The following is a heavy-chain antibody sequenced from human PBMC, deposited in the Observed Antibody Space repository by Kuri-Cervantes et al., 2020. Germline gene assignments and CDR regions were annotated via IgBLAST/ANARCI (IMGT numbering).Heavy chain of an antibody. V-gene: IGHV3-30-3*01. D-gene: IGHD1-14*01. CDR3: ARGGMDV. Sequence: GGSLRLSCAASGFTFSSYAMHWVRQAPGKGLEWVAVISYDGSNKYYADSVKGRFTISGDNSKNTLYLQMNSLRAEDTAVYYCARGGMDVWGQGTLVTVSS. J-gene: IGHJ4*02. CDR1: GFTFSSYA. CDR2: ISYDGSNK.